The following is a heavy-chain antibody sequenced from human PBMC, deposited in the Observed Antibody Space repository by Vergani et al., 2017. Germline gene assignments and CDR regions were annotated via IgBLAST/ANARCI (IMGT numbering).Heavy chain of an antibody. Sequence: QVQLVQSGAEVKKPGASVKVSCKASGYTFTGYYMHWVRQAPGQGLEWMGRINPNSGGTNYAQKFQGRVTRTRDTSISTAYMELSRLRSDDTAVYYCARDRVFGAADYYMDVWGKGTTVTVSS. CDR3: ARDRVFGAADYYMDV. D-gene: IGHD6-13*01. CDR1: GYTFTGYY. CDR2: INPNSGGT. J-gene: IGHJ6*03. V-gene: IGHV1-2*06.